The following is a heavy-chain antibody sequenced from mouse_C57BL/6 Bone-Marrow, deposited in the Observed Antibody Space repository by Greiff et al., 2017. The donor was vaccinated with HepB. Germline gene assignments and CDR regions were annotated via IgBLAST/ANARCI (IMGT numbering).Heavy chain of an antibody. D-gene: IGHD2-4*01. CDR1: GYTFTSYW. J-gene: IGHJ4*01. V-gene: IGHV1-61*01. CDR2: IYPSDSET. CDR3: ARQKIYDYDRAMDY. Sequence: QVQLQQSGAELVRPGSSVKLSCKASGYTFTSYWMDWVKQRPGQGLEWIGNIYPSDSETHYNQKFKDKATLTVDKSASTSYMQLSSLTSEDSAVYYCARQKIYDYDRAMDYWGQGTSVTVSS.